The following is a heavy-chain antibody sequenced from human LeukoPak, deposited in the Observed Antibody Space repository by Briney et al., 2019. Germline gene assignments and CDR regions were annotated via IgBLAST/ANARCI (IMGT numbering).Heavy chain of an antibody. Sequence: ASVKVSCKASGYTFTSYGISWVRQAPGQGLEWMGWISAYNGNTNYAQKLQGRVTMTTDTSTSTAYMELRSLGSDDTAVYYCARVRALYYYDSSGYSDYWGQGTLVTVSS. V-gene: IGHV1-18*01. CDR3: ARVRALYYYDSSGYSDY. CDR1: GYTFTSYG. J-gene: IGHJ4*02. D-gene: IGHD3-22*01. CDR2: ISAYNGNT.